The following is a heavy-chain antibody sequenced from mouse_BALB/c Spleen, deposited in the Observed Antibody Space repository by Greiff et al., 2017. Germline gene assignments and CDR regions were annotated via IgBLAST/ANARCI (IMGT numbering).Heavy chain of an antibody. CDR2: IWGDGST. CDR1: GFSLTGYG. CDR3: AREGQLGLFDY. D-gene: IGHD3-2*01. Sequence: VQVVGSGPGLVAPSQSLSITCTVSGFSLTGYGVNWVRQPPGKGLEWLGMIWGDGSTDYNSALKSRLSISKDNSKSQVFLKMNSLQTDDTARYYCAREGQLGLFDYWGQGTTLTVSS. V-gene: IGHV2-6-7*01. J-gene: IGHJ2*01.